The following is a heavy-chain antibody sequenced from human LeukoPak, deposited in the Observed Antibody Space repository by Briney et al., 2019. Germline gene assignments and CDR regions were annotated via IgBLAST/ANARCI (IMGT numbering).Heavy chain of an antibody. D-gene: IGHD1-26*01. CDR3: ARLEGGSYFYSYFDY. CDR1: GFTFNTYT. J-gene: IGHJ4*02. CDR2: ISGSSSTI. Sequence: PGGSLRLSCAASGFTFNTYTMNWVRQAPGKGLEWVSYISGSSSTIYYADSVQGRFTISRDNAKNSLYLQMNSLRGEDTAVYYCARLEGGSYFYSYFDYWGQGTLVTVSS. V-gene: IGHV3-48*01.